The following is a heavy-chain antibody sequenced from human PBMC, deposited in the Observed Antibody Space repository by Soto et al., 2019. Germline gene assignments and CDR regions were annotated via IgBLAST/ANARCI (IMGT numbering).Heavy chain of an antibody. V-gene: IGHV1-69*06. D-gene: IGHD6-19*01. CDR1: GGTFSSYA. CDR2: IIPIFGTA. Sequence: GASVKVSCKASGGTFSSYAISWVRQAPGQGLEWMGGIIPIFGTANYAQKFQGRVTITADKSTSTAYMELSSLRSEDTAVYYCATQAVAVHYYYYGMDVWGQGTTVTV. CDR3: ATQAVAVHYYYYGMDV. J-gene: IGHJ6*02.